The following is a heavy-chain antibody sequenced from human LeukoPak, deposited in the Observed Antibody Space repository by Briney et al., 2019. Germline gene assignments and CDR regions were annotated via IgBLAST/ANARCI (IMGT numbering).Heavy chain of an antibody. V-gene: IGHV4-39*02. CDR2: IYYSGNT. D-gene: IGHD4-11*01. CDR3: AREPPYSNYVDY. CDR1: GASIRTSTYY. J-gene: IGHJ4*02. Sequence: SETLSLTCTVSGASIRTSTYYWGWIRQPPGKGLEWIGSIYYSGNTYYNPSLKSRVTMSVDTSKNQFSLKLSSVTAADTAVYYCAREPPYSNYVDYWGQGTLVTVSS.